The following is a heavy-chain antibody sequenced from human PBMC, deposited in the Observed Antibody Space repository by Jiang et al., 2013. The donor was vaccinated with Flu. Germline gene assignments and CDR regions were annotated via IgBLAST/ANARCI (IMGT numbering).Heavy chain of an antibody. V-gene: IGHV4-4*02. Sequence: PGLVKPWETLSLSCAVSGVSMGKNDWWGWVRQTPGKGLEWIGQIYLRNGGTTYNPPLQSRVTISADRSRNQLSLQLNSVTAADTAVYHCVRNGDFSLKDWGQGVLVTVSS. CDR2: IYLRNGGT. J-gene: IGHJ1*01. CDR1: GVSMGKNDW. CDR3: VRNGDFSLKD. D-gene: IGHD2-21*02.